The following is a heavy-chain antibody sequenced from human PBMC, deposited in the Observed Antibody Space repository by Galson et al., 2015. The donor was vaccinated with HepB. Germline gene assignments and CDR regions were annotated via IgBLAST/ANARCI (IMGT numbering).Heavy chain of an antibody. J-gene: IGHJ6*02. D-gene: IGHD3-10*01. CDR1: GFTVSNSY. CDR3: AREHHPFRGANSVFSGMHV. Sequence: SLRLSCAASGFTVSNSYISWVRQAPGKGLEWVSIIYSGGYTVYADSVKGRFTVSRDNVRNTLFLQMDSLRPEDTAVYFCAREHHPFRGANSVFSGMHVWGQGTTVTVSS. CDR2: IYSGGYT. V-gene: IGHV3-66*02.